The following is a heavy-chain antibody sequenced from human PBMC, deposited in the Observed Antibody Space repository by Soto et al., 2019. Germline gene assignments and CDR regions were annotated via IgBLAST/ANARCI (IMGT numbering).Heavy chain of an antibody. CDR3: ARVTYGDHFDY. J-gene: IGHJ4*02. CDR2: ISSSSSTI. D-gene: IGHD4-17*01. Sequence: EVQLVESGGGLVQPGGSLRLSCTASGFTFSSHSMSWVRQTPGKGLEWVSYISSSSSTIYYADSVKGRFTISRDNAQNSLYLLLNSLRAEDTGVYYCARVTYGDHFDYWGQGTLVPVSS. V-gene: IGHV3-48*01. CDR1: GFTFSSHS.